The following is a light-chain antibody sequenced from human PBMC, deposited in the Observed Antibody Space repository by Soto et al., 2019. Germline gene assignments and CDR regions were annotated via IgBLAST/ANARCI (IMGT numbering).Light chain of an antibody. V-gene: IGLV3-1*01. J-gene: IGLJ1*01. Sequence: SYELTQPPSVSVSPGQTASITCSGDKLGDKYACWYQQKPGQSPVLVIYQDSKRPSGIPERFSGSNSGNTATLTISGTQAIDEADYYFQAWGSSTYVFGTGTKLTVL. CDR1: KLGDKY. CDR2: QDS. CDR3: QAWGSSTYV.